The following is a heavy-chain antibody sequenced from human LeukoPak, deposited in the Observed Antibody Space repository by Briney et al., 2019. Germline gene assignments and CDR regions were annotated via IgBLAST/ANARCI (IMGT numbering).Heavy chain of an antibody. D-gene: IGHD3-16*02. J-gene: IGHJ6*02. V-gene: IGHV1-24*01. CDR3: ATALGTATPQFFYYYGMDV. CDR1: GYTLTELS. Sequence: GASVKVSCKVSGYTLTELSMHWVRQAPGKGLEWMGGFDPEDGETIYAQKFQGRVTMTEDTSTDTAYMELSSLRSEDTAVYYCATALGTATPQFFYYYGMDVWGQGTTVTVSS. CDR2: FDPEDGET.